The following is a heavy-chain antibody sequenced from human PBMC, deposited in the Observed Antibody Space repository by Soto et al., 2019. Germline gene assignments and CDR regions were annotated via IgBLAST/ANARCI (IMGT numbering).Heavy chain of an antibody. CDR3: ARHPPYGDYVAWFDP. V-gene: IGHV4-39*01. Sequence: QLLLQESGPGLVKPSETLSLTCTVSGGSIISSNSYWGWIRQPPGKGLEWIGSIYYTGSTYYKSSLRSRLTIAVDTSKNQFSLTLNSVTAADTAMYYCARHPPYGDYVAWFDPWGQGTLVTVSS. CDR2: IYYTGST. J-gene: IGHJ5*02. CDR1: GGSIISSNSY. D-gene: IGHD4-17*01.